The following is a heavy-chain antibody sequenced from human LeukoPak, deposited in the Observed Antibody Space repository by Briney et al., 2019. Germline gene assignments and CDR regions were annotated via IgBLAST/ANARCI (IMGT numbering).Heavy chain of an antibody. V-gene: IGHV1-2*02. CDR1: GYTFTGYY. CDR2: INPNSGGT. Sequence: ASVKVSCKASGYTFTGYYIYWVRQAPGQGREWMGWINPNSGGTKYAQNFQDRVTMTRDTSISTAYMELSRLRSDDTAVYYCASGNNYDSSAYFYSDYWGQGTLVTVSS. D-gene: IGHD3-22*01. J-gene: IGHJ4*02. CDR3: ASGNNYDSSAYFYSDY.